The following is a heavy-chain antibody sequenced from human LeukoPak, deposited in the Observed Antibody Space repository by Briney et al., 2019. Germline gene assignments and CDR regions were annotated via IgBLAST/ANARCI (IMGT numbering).Heavy chain of an antibody. D-gene: IGHD3-10*01. CDR2: ISSSSSYI. CDR1: GFTVSSNY. Sequence: GGSLRLSCAASGFTVSSNYMSWVRQAPGKGLEWVSSISSSSSYIYYADSVKGRFTISRDNAKNSLYLQMNSLRAEDTAVYYCARDYYGSGSHGPYYYYYYMDVWGKGTTVTISS. CDR3: ARDYYGSGSHGPYYYYYYMDV. J-gene: IGHJ6*03. V-gene: IGHV3-21*01.